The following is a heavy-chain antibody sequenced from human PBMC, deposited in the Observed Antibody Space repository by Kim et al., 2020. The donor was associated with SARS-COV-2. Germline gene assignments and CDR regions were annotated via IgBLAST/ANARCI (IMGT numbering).Heavy chain of an antibody. CDR1: GFTFRNYA. CDR3: IRSRNFDL. V-gene: IGHV3-49*04. CDR2: IRTNTDGGTT. Sequence: GGSLRLFCISSGFTFRNYAVTWVRQAPGKGLEWVGLIRTNTDGGTTDYATSLKGRFIISRDDSKSIAYLQMDSLKVEDTGVYYCIRSRNFDLWAHGTPVT. J-gene: IGHJ3*01.